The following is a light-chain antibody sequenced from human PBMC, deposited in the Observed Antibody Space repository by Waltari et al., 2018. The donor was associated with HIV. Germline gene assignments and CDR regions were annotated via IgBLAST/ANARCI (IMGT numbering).Light chain of an antibody. CDR3: CSYAASSTSPMV. CDR1: SSDIGIYNV. Sequence: QSALTQPASVSGSPGQSITLSCTGTSSDIGIYNVVSWYQQHPNIAPKLLIYEVSKRPSWVSARFSASKSGNTASLTISGLQADDEADYYCCSYAASSTSPMVFGTGTKVTVL. V-gene: IGLV2-23*02. CDR2: EVS. J-gene: IGLJ1*01.